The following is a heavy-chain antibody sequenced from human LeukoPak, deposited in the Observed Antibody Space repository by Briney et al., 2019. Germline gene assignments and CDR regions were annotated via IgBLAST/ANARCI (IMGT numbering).Heavy chain of an antibody. CDR3: ARDEASGTLRPNWFDP. V-gene: IGHV3-21*01. J-gene: IGHJ5*02. CDR2: ISSSSSYI. Sequence: GGSLTLSCAASGFTFSSYSMNWVRQAPGKGLEWVSSISSSSSYIYYADSVKGRFTISRDNAKNSLYLQMNSLRAEDTAVYYCARDEASGTLRPNWFDPWGQGTLATVSS. D-gene: IGHD2-2*01. CDR1: GFTFSSYS.